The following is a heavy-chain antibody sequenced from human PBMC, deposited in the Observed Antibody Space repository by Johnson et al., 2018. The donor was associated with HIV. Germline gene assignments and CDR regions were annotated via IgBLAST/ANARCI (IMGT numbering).Heavy chain of an antibody. CDR2: ISYEGRNK. CDR1: GFTFSSYA. Sequence: QVQLVESGGGVVQPGRSLRLSCAASGFTFSSYAIHWVRQAPGKGLEWVAVISYEGRNKYYAESVKGRLTISRDNSQNTLYLQMNSLRTEDTAVYYCARGDEMATSRGGDAFDIWGQGTMVTVSS. J-gene: IGHJ3*02. D-gene: IGHD5-24*01. CDR3: ARGDEMATSRGGDAFDI. V-gene: IGHV3-30*04.